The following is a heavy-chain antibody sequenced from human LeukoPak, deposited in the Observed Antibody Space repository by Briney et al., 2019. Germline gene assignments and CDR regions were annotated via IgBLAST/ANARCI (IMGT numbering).Heavy chain of an antibody. V-gene: IGHV1-46*01. CDR2: INPSGDYT. CDR3: ARVMRNTGSFFTQYSYGMDV. CDR1: GYTFTSYG. D-gene: IGHD1-26*01. J-gene: IGHJ6*02. Sequence: GASVKVSCKASGYTFTSYGIIWVRQAPGQGLEWMGVINPSGDYTTYAQRFQGRITMTMDTSTSTVYMEVSSLRSEDTAFYYCARVMRNTGSFFTQYSYGMDVWGQGTTVAVSS.